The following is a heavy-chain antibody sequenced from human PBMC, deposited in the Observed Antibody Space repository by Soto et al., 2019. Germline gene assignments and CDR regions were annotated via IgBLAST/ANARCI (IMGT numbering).Heavy chain of an antibody. J-gene: IGHJ4*02. Sequence: QVQLQESGPGLVKPSETLSLTCTVSGGSISSYYWSWIRQPPGKGLEWIGYIYYSGSTNYNPSPTSRITITVDTSTDQCSLNLGSVTAADTAVYYCARHHDSWGQGTLVTVSS. CDR1: GGSISSYY. V-gene: IGHV4-59*08. CDR2: IYYSGST. CDR3: ARHHDS.